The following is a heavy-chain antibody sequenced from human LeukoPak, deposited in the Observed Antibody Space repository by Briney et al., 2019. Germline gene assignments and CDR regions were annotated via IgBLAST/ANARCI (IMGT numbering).Heavy chain of an antibody. J-gene: IGHJ3*02. D-gene: IGHD2-15*01. CDR2: MNPNSGNT. Sequence: VASVKVSCKASGYTFTSYDINWVRQATGQGLEWMGWMNPNSGNTGYAQKFQGRVTMTRNTSISTAYMELSSLRSEDTAVYYCARTMDLGYCSGGSCGQDAFDIWGQGTMVTVSS. CDR1: GYTFTSYD. V-gene: IGHV1-8*01. CDR3: ARTMDLGYCSGGSCGQDAFDI.